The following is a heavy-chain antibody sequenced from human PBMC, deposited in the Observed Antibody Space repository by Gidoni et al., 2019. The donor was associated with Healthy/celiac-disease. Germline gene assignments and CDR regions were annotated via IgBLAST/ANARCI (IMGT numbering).Heavy chain of an antibody. CDR3: AKDDRVVVAAFDS. J-gene: IGHJ4*02. D-gene: IGHD2-15*01. CDR1: GFTFSSYA. V-gene: IGHV3-23*01. Sequence: VQCEVQLRLSCAASGFTFSSYAMSWVRQAPGKGLEWVAAISGSGGSTYYADYGKGRFTISRDNSKNTLYLQMNSLRAEDTAVYYCAKDDRVVVAAFDSWGQGTLVTVSS. CDR2: ISGSGGST.